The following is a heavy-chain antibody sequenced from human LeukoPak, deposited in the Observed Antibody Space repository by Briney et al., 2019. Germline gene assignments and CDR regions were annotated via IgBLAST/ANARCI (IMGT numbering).Heavy chain of an antibody. D-gene: IGHD3-9*01. J-gene: IGHJ3*02. V-gene: IGHV3-23*01. CDR1: GFTFSTYA. Sequence: EGSLRLSGAASGFTFSTYAMTWVRQAPGKGLEWVSLISGSGGTTYYADSVKGRFTISRDNSKNTLYLQMNSLRAEDTAVYYCAKDSSYDILAGRDAFDIWGQGTMVTVSS. CDR3: AKDSSYDILAGRDAFDI. CDR2: ISGSGGTT.